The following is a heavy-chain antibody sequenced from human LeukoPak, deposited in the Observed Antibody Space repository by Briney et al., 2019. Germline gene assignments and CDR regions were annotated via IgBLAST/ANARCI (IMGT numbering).Heavy chain of an antibody. CDR3: ATGIAAAEFNY. CDR2: IYSDESIT. J-gene: IGHJ4*02. D-gene: IGHD6-13*01. CDR1: GFTFSSYW. Sequence: PGGSLRLSCAASGFTFSSYWMHWVPQAPGKGLVWVSRIYSDESITNYADSVKGRFTISRDNAKNSLYLQMNSLRAEDTAVYYCATGIAAAEFNYWSQGSLVTVSS. V-gene: IGHV3-74*01.